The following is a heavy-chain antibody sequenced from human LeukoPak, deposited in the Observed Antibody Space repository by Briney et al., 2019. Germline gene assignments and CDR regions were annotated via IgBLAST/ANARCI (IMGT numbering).Heavy chain of an antibody. CDR1: GFTFSSYA. Sequence: GGSLRLSCAASGFTFSSYAMHWVRQAPGKGLEWVAVISYDGSNKYYADSVKGRFTISRDNSKNTLYLQMNSLRADDTAVYYCAREGIVGATAYFDYWGQGTLVTVSS. J-gene: IGHJ4*02. V-gene: IGHV3-30*04. CDR3: AREGIVGATAYFDY. CDR2: ISYDGSNK. D-gene: IGHD1-26*01.